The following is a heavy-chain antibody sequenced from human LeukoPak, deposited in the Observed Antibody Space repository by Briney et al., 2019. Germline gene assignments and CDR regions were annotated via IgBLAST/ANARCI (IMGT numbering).Heavy chain of an antibody. D-gene: IGHD6-13*01. J-gene: IGHJ4*02. V-gene: IGHV3-23*01. Sequence: PGGSLRLSCAASGFTFSSYAMSWVRQAPGRGLEWVSSLSPSGASIYYADSVKGRFTISRDNSKNTLYLQMNNLRAEDTAIYYCAKDAAGPEYWGQGTRVTVSS. CDR2: LSPSGASI. CDR3: AKDAAGPEY. CDR1: GFTFSSYA.